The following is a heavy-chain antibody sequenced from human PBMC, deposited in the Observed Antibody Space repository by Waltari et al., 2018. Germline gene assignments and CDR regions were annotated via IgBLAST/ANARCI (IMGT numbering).Heavy chain of an antibody. V-gene: IGHV4-4*09. Sequence: QVQLQESGPGLVKPSETLSLTCTVSGGSISSYYWSWIRPPPGKGLEWIGYIYTSGSTNYNPSLKSRVTISVDTSKNQFSLKLSSVTAADTAVYYCARSASSSWSGYYYYMDVWGKGTTVTVSS. CDR3: ARSASSSWSGYYYYMDV. J-gene: IGHJ6*03. CDR2: IYTSGST. CDR1: GGSISSYY. D-gene: IGHD6-13*01.